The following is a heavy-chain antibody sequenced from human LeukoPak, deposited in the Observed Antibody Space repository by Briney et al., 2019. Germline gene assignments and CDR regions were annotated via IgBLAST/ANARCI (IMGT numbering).Heavy chain of an antibody. J-gene: IGHJ6*02. CDR2: IYYTGSA. CDR1: GGSISTGGYY. V-gene: IGHV4-31*03. CDR3: ALLLWFGELDYGMDV. D-gene: IGHD3-10*01. Sequence: SQTLSLTCTVSGGSISTGGYYWSWIRQHPGKGPEWIGYIYYTGSAYYNPSLQSRVTISLDTSKNQFSLKLSSVTAADTAVYYCALLLWFGELDYGMDVWGQGTTVTVSS.